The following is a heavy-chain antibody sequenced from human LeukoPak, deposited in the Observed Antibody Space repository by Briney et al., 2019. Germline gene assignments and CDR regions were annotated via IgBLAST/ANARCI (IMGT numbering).Heavy chain of an antibody. Sequence: QPGGSLRLSCAASGFTFRRYWMSWVRQAPGKGLEWVANINQDGSEKYYVDSVKGRFAISRDNNKNSLYLQMTSLRTEDTALYYCTKGSNTWPSLFDYWGQGTLVTVSS. V-gene: IGHV3-7*03. D-gene: IGHD2-2*02. CDR3: TKGSNTWPSLFDY. CDR1: GFTFRRYW. J-gene: IGHJ4*02. CDR2: INQDGSEK.